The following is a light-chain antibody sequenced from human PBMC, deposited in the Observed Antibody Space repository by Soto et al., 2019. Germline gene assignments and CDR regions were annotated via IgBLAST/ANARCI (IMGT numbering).Light chain of an antibody. CDR1: SSDIGSYNY. V-gene: IGLV2-14*01. Sequence: QSALTQPASVSGSPGQSITISCTGTSSDIGSYNYVSWYQQYPGQAPKLMIYDVHNRPSGVSNRFSGSKSGNTASLTISGLQAEDEADYYGSSFKSSSTPFVFGTGTKLTVL. CDR3: SSFKSSSTPFV. CDR2: DVH. J-gene: IGLJ1*01.